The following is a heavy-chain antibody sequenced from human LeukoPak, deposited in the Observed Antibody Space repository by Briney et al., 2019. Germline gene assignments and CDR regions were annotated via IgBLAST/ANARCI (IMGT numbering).Heavy chain of an antibody. D-gene: IGHD1-26*01. CDR2: ISSSSSYI. Sequence: GGSLRLSCAASGFTFSSYSMNWVRQAPGKGLEWVSSISSSSSYIYYADSVKGRFTISRDNAKNSLYLQMNSLRAEDTAVYYCARALKWELPTNWFDPWGQGTLVTVSS. J-gene: IGHJ5*02. CDR3: ARALKWELPTNWFDP. CDR1: GFTFSSYS. V-gene: IGHV3-21*01.